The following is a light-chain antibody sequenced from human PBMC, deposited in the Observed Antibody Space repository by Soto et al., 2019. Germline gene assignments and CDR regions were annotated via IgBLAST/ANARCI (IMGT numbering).Light chain of an antibody. J-gene: IGLJ1*01. V-gene: IGLV2-14*01. CDR2: EVN. Sequence: ALTXPPSVSGSPGQSITISCTGTSSDVGGYNYVSWYQQHPGKAPNLMIYEVNNRPSGVSNRFSGSKSGNTASLTISGLQAEDEADYYCSSYTSSSTLVFGTGTKVTVL. CDR1: SSDVGGYNY. CDR3: SSYTSSSTLV.